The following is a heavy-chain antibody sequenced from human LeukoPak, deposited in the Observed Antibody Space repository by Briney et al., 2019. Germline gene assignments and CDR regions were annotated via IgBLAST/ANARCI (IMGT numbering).Heavy chain of an antibody. Sequence: PSEILSLTCTVSGGSISSYYWSWIRQPPGKGLEWIGYIYYSGSTNYNPSLKSRVTISVDTSKNQFSLKLSSVTAADTAVYYCARYAVAGAWWFDPWGQGTLVTVSS. J-gene: IGHJ5*02. V-gene: IGHV4-59*01. CDR1: GGSISSYY. D-gene: IGHD6-19*01. CDR3: ARYAVAGAWWFDP. CDR2: IYYSGST.